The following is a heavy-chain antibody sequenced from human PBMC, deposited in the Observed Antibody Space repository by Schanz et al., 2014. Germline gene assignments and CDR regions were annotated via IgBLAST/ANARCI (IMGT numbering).Heavy chain of an antibody. CDR2: IKQDGSAK. CDR3: ARVLGGDEGLDQ. D-gene: IGHD4-17*01. V-gene: IGHV3-7*01. CDR1: GFTFSRYW. J-gene: IGHJ4*02. Sequence: EVQLVESGGGLVQPGGSLRLCCVASGFTFSRYWMTWVRQAPGKGLEWVANIKQDGSAKNYVDSVKGRFTISRDNPKNSLCLQMNSLRAEDTAIYYCARVLGGDEGLDQWGQGTLVTVSS.